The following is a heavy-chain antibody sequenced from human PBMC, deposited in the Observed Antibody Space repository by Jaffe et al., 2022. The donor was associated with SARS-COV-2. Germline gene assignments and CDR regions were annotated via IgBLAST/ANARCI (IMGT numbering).Heavy chain of an antibody. CDR2: ISYDGSNK. Sequence: QVQLVESGGGVVEPGRSLRLSCAAFGFTFSSCAMHWVRQAPGKGLEWVAVISYDGSNKYYADSVRGRFTISRDNSKNTLYLQVNSLNSEDTAVYYCARDRGSIVGDLEYFYHWGQGTLVVVSS. CDR3: ARDRGSIVGDLEYFYH. CDR1: GFTFSSCA. J-gene: IGHJ1*01. D-gene: IGHD1-26*01. V-gene: IGHV3-30*04.